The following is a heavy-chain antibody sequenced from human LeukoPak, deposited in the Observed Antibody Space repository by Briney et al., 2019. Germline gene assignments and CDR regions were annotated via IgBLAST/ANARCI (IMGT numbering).Heavy chain of an antibody. CDR1: GGSISSYY. Sequence: SETLSLTCTVSGGSISSYYWSWIRQPPGKGLEWIGYIYYSGSTNYNPPLKSRVTISVDTSKNQFSLKLSSVTAADTAVYYCARSSSWDNWFDPWGQGTLVTVSS. D-gene: IGHD6-13*01. J-gene: IGHJ5*02. CDR2: IYYSGST. V-gene: IGHV4-59*01. CDR3: ARSSSWDNWFDP.